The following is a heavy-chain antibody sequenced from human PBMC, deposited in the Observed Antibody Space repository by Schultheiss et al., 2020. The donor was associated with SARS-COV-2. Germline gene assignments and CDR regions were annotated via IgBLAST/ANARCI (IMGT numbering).Heavy chain of an antibody. D-gene: IGHD1-14*01. CDR1: GFTFSSYA. J-gene: IGHJ4*02. CDR3: ANNPTGYHFDY. CDR2: IYSGGST. Sequence: GGSLRLSCAASGFTFSSYAMSWVRQAPGKGLEWVSVIYSGGSTYYADSVKGRFTISRDNSKNTLYLQMNSLRAEDTAVYYCANNPTGYHFDYWGQGTLVTVSS. V-gene: IGHV3-23*03.